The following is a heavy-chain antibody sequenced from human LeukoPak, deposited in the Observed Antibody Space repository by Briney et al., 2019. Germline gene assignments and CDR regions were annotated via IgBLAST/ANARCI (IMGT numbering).Heavy chain of an antibody. J-gene: IGHJ3*02. CDR3: ARDTGDDAFDI. V-gene: IGHV1-2*04. Sequence: GASVKVSCKASGYTFTGYYMHWVRQAPGQGLEWMGWINPNSGGTNYAQKFQGWVAMTRDTSISTAYMELSRLRSDDTAVYYCARDTGDDAFDIWGQGTMVTVSS. D-gene: IGHD7-27*01. CDR1: GYTFTGYY. CDR2: INPNSGGT.